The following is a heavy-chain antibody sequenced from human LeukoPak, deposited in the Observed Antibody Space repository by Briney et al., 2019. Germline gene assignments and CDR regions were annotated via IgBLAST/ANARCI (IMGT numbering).Heavy chain of an antibody. CDR3: ARTTYYYDSSGYYYFDY. D-gene: IGHD3-22*01. Sequence: SGPTLVNPTQTLTLTCTFSGFSLSTSGMCVSWIRQPPGKALGWLARIDWDDDKYYSTSLKTRLTISKDTSKNQVVLTMTNMDPVDTATYYCARTTYYYDSSGYYYFDYWGQGTLVTVSS. V-gene: IGHV2-70*11. CDR1: GFSLSTSGMC. CDR2: IDWDDDK. J-gene: IGHJ4*02.